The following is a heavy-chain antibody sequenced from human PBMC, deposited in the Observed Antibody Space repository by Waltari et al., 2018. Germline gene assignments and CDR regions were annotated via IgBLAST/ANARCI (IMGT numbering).Heavy chain of an antibody. J-gene: IGHJ3*02. CDR3: ARDRSGRAVAGRHGFDI. CDR2: INAANGNT. CDR1: GSRFNSYA. D-gene: IGHD6-19*01. Sequence: QVQLVQSGSGVKKPGASVQVSCKASGSRFNSYAMPWVRPTRGQRLEGMGWINAANGNTKYSKKFQGRDTMTRDTSASTAYMELSSLRSEDTAVYDCARDRSGRAVAGRHGFDIWGQGTMVTVSS. V-gene: IGHV1-3*01.